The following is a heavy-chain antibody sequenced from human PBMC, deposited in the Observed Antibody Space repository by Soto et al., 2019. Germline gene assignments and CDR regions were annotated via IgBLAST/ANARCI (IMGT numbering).Heavy chain of an antibody. CDR3: ARDVVGRGSGRFPP. CDR2: MYYTGVT. CDR1: GDSITSGGYF. J-gene: IGHJ5*02. Sequence: QVQLQESGPGLVKPSQTLSLTCTVSGDSITSGGYFWTWIRQHPGKALEWIGCMYYTGVTWYNPSRKSRVTISIDTSKNQFSLNLSSISAADTAVYFCARDVVGRGSGRFPPGGQGTLVTVSS. D-gene: IGHD3-10*01. V-gene: IGHV4-31*03.